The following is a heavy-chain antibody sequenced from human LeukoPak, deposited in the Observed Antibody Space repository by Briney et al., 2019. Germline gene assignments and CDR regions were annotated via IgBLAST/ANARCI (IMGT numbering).Heavy chain of an antibody. CDR1: GGSISSYY. CDR3: ARAYSSSPYYFDY. D-gene: IGHD6-6*01. J-gene: IGHJ4*02. V-gene: IGHV4-59*01. CDR2: IYYSGST. Sequence: SETLSLTGTVSGGSISSYYWSWIRQPPGKGLEWIGYIYYSGSTNYNPSLKSRVTISVDTSKNQFSLKLSSVTAADTAVYYCARAYSSSPYYFDYWGQGTLVTVSS.